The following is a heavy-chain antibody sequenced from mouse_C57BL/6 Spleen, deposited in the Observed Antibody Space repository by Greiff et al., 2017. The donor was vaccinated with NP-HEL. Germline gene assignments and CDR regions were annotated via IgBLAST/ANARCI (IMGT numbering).Heavy chain of an antibody. CDR3: ARNPLPYYSKAMDY. Sequence: QVHVKQSGPGLVQPSQSLSITCTVSGFSLTSYGVHWVRQSPGKGLEWLGVIWSGGSTDYNAAFISRLSISKDNSKSQVFFKMNSLQADDTAIYYCARNPLPYYSKAMDYGGQGTSVTVSS. J-gene: IGHJ4*01. CDR2: IWSGGST. D-gene: IGHD2-5*01. CDR1: GFSLTSYG. V-gene: IGHV2-2*01.